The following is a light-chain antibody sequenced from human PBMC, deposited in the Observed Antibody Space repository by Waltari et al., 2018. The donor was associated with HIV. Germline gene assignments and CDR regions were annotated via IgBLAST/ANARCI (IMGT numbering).Light chain of an antibody. J-gene: IGKJ3*01. V-gene: IGKV1-9*01. CDR1: QAISSN. CDR3: QHLNSYPPFT. CDR2: AAS. Sequence: LTQSPSFMSASVGDRVTITCRASQAISSNLAWYQQKPGQAPTLLIYAASSLPSGVPSRFSGSGSGTEFTLTIRSLQPEDFATYYCQHLNSYPPFTFGPGTTVD.